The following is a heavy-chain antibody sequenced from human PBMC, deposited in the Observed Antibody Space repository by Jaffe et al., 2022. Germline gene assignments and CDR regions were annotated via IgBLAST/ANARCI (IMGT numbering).Heavy chain of an antibody. CDR2: INPNSGGT. V-gene: IGHV1-2*02. CDR3: ARGAPNRGYCSSTSCYPYYYYYMDV. J-gene: IGHJ6*03. CDR1: GYTFTGYY. D-gene: IGHD2-2*01. Sequence: QVQLVQSGAEVKKPGASVKVSCKASGYTFTGYYMHWVRQAPGQGLEWMGWINPNSGGTNYAQKFQGRVTMTRDTSISTAYMELSRLRSDDTAVYYCARGAPNRGYCSSTSCYPYYYYYMDVWGKGTTVTVSS.